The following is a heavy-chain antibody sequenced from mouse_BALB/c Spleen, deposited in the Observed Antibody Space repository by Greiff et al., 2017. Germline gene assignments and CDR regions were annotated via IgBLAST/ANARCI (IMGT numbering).Heavy chain of an antibody. D-gene: IGHD1-2*01. V-gene: IGHV5-12-1*01. CDR3: ARQPITTIDY. CDR1: GFAFSSYD. CDR2: ISSGGGST. Sequence: EVQLVGSGGGLVKPGGSLKLSCAASGFAFSSYDMSWVRQTPEKRLEWVAYISSGGGSTYYPDTVKGRFTISRDNAKNTLYLQMSSLKSEDTAMYYCARQPITTIDYWGQGTTLTVSS. J-gene: IGHJ2*01.